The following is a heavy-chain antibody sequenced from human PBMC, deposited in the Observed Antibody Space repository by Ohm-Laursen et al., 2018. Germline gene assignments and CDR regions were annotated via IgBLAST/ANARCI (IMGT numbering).Heavy chain of an antibody. J-gene: IGHJ4*02. CDR3: AKGSYYGSGSCLDY. CDR2: IRSSDIST. CDR1: GFTFSSYA. D-gene: IGHD3-10*01. V-gene: IGHV3-23*05. Sequence: SLRLSCSASGFTFSSYAMSWVRQTPGKGLEWVSTIRSSDISTYYADSVKGRFTISRDNSKNTLFLQMNSLRAEDTAVYYCAKGSYYGSGSCLDYWGQGTLVTVSS.